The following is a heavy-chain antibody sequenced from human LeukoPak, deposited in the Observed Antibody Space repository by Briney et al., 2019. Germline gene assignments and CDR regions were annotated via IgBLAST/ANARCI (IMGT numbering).Heavy chain of an antibody. CDR1: GDSISSISYY. Sequence: SETLSLTCTVSGDSISSISYYWGWIRQPPGKGLEGIGSICYSGNINYNPSLESRVTMSVDTSKNPLSVRLNSVTAADTAVCDRARDGAYVGSGYDCGTLYYFDYWSQRTLVTVSS. D-gene: IGHD3-22*01. J-gene: IGHJ4*02. CDR2: ICYSGNI. V-gene: IGHV4-39*07. CDR3: ARDGAYVGSGYDCGTLYYFDY.